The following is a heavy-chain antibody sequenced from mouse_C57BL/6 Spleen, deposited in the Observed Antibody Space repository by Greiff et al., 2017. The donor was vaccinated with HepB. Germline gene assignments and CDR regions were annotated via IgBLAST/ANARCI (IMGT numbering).Heavy chain of an antibody. D-gene: IGHD3-2*02. J-gene: IGHJ3*01. CDR2: IWSGGST. CDR3: ARNRGSSGVFAY. CDR1: GFSLTSYG. V-gene: IGHV2-2*01. Sequence: QVQLKESGPGLVQPSQSLSITCTVSGFSLTSYGVHWVRQSPGKGLEWLGVIWSGGSTDYNAACISRLSISKDNSKSQVFFKMNSLQADDTAIYYCARNRGSSGVFAYWGQGTLVTVSA.